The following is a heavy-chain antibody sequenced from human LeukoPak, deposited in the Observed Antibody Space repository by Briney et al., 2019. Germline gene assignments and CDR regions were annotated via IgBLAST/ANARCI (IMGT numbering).Heavy chain of an antibody. J-gene: IGHJ4*02. CDR1: GGSISSTGSF. Sequence: KPSETLSLTCTVSGGSISSTGSFWGWIRQPPGKGLEWIGSIYSGGITYYNPSLKSRVTISEDTSKNQFSLKMTSMTAADTAIYYCWLEKEVAAYFDSWGQGTLVTVSS. CDR3: WLEKEVAAYFDS. CDR2: IYSGGIT. D-gene: IGHD2-15*01. V-gene: IGHV4-39*07.